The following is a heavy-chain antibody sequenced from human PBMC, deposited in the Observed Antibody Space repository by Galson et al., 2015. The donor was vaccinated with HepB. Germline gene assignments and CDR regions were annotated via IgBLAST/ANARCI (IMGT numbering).Heavy chain of an antibody. CDR2: INWSGGSI. J-gene: IGHJ4*01. CDR3: ERESLPGMIGSPTDV. V-gene: IGHV3-20*04. Sequence: SLRLSCAASGFKFDDHGMRWVRQAPGKGLEWVSGINWSGGSIDYAVSVKGRFIISRDNAKNSLHLEMNSLGPEDTALYYCERESLPGMIGSPTDVWGHGTLVTVSA. CDR1: GFKFDDHG. D-gene: IGHD1-26*01.